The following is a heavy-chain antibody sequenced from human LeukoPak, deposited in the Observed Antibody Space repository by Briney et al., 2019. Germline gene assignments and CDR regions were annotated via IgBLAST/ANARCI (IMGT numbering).Heavy chain of an antibody. CDR3: ARAAYYYDSSGYYASYYFDY. CDR2: IYYSGST. V-gene: IGHV4-61*01. Sequence: SETLSLTCTVSGVSVSSGSYYWSWLRQPPGKGLEWIGYIYYSGSTNYNPSLKSRVTISVDTSKNQFSLKLSSVTAADTAVYYCARAAYYYDSSGYYASYYFDYWGQGTLVTVSS. J-gene: IGHJ4*02. CDR1: GVSVSSGSYY. D-gene: IGHD3-22*01.